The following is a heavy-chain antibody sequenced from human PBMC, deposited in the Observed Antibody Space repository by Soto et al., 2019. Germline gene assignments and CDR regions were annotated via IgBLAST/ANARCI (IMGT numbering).Heavy chain of an antibody. J-gene: IGHJ6*02. CDR3: ARFPTTYYYYGMDV. CDR2: INHSGST. V-gene: IGHV4-34*01. Sequence: NPSETLSLTCAVYGGSFSGYYWSWIRQPPGKGLEWIGEINHSGSTNYNPSLKSRVTISVDTSKNQFSLKLSSVTAADTAVYYCARFPTTYYYYGMDVWGQGTTVTVSS. CDR1: GGSFSGYY.